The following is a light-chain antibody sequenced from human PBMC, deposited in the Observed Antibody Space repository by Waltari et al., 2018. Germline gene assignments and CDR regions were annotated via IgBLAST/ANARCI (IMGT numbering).Light chain of an antibody. J-gene: IGLJ2*01. CDR3: YSTDSSGNVQV. V-gene: IGLV3-10*01. CDR1: ALPKQY. CDR2: EDV. Sequence: SYELTQPPSVSVSPGQTARITCSGDALPKQYAYWYQQKSGQAPVQVIYEDVKRPSGIPEIFSGSSSGTMVTLTISGAQVEDEADYYCYSTDSSGNVQVFGGGTKLTVL.